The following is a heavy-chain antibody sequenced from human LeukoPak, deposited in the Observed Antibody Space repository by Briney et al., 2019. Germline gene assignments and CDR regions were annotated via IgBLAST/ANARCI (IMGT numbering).Heavy chain of an antibody. D-gene: IGHD3-9*01. Sequence: PGGSLRLSCAASGLIFDDYAMHWVRQAPGMGLAWASGISWNSGSIGNAASVKGRFTISRDNAKNSLYLQMNSLRAEDTALYYCAKAKTYYDILTASDAFDIWGQGTMVTVPS. CDR3: AKAKTYYDILTASDAFDI. V-gene: IGHV3-9*01. CDR2: ISWNSGSI. J-gene: IGHJ3*02. CDR1: GLIFDDYA.